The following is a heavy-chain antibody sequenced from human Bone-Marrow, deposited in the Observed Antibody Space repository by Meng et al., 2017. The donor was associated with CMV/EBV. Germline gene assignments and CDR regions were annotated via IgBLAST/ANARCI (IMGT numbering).Heavy chain of an antibody. CDR1: GVSISSNNW. D-gene: IGHD3-22*01. CDR2: IYHSGST. V-gene: IGHV4-4*02. J-gene: IGHJ4*02. Sequence: VSGVSISSNNWWTWVRQPPGKGLEWIGEIYHSGSTNYNPSLESRVTMSVAKSKNQFSLNLSSVTAADTAVYYCARGDYYDGSGYNLSWGQGTLVTVSS. CDR3: ARGDYYDGSGYNLS.